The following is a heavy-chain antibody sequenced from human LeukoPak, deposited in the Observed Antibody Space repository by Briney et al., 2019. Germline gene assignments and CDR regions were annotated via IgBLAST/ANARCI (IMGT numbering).Heavy chain of an antibody. D-gene: IGHD3-10*01. J-gene: IGHJ4*02. V-gene: IGHV3-30*03. CDR1: GFTFSSYG. CDR2: ISYDGSNK. Sequence: GGSLRLSCAASGFTFSSYGMHWVRRAPGKGLECVAVISYDGSNKYYADSVKGRFTISRDNSKNTLYLQMNSLRAEDTAVYYCARGVRFDYWGQGTLVTVSS. CDR3: ARGVRFDY.